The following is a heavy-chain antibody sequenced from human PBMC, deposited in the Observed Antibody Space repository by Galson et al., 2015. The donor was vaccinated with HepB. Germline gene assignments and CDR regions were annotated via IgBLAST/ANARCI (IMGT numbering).Heavy chain of an antibody. CDR1: GFTFSSYS. J-gene: IGHJ4*02. CDR2: ISSSSSYI. CDR3: ASFDVFCSSTSCLKEFDY. D-gene: IGHD2-2*01. Sequence: SLRLSCAASGFTFSSYSMNWVRQAPGKGLEWVSSISSSSSYIYYADSVKGRFTISRDNAKNSLYLQMNSLRAEDTAVYYCASFDVFCSSTSCLKEFDYWGQGTLVTVSS. V-gene: IGHV3-21*01.